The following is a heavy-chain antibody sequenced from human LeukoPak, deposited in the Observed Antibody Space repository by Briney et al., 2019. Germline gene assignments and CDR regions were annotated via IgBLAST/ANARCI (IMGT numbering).Heavy chain of an antibody. D-gene: IGHD6-13*01. Sequence: GGSLRLSCAASGFTFSSYSMNWVRQAPGKGLEWVSSTSSSSSYIYYADSVKGRFTISRDNAKNSLYLQMNSLRAEDTAVYYCASAIGSIWYEFDYWGQGTLVTVSS. CDR2: TSSSSSYI. CDR3: ASAIGSIWYEFDY. J-gene: IGHJ4*02. V-gene: IGHV3-21*01. CDR1: GFTFSSYS.